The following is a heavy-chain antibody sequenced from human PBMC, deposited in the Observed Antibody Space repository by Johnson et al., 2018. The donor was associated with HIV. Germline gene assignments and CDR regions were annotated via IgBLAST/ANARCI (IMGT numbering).Heavy chain of an antibody. J-gene: IGHJ3*02. CDR1: GFTFDDYA. CDR3: VVVVVAATAFDI. Sequence: VQLVESGGGLVQPGRSLRLSCAASGFTFDDYAMHWVRQAPGKGLEWVSGISWNSGSIGYADSVKGRFTISRDNAKNSLYRQMNSLRAEDTALYYCVVVVVAATAFDIWGQGTMVTVSS. D-gene: IGHD2-15*01. V-gene: IGHV3-9*01. CDR2: ISWNSGSI.